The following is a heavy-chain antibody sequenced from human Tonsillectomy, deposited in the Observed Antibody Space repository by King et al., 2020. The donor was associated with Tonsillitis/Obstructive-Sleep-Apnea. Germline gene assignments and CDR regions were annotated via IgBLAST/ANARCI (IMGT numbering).Heavy chain of an antibody. CDR2: INHSGST. CDR3: ARGYPLPYYDFPVDLDY. J-gene: IGHJ4*02. D-gene: IGHD3-3*01. Sequence: VQLQQWGAGLLKPSETLSLTCAVYGGSFSGYYWSWIRQPPGKGLEWIGEINHSGSTNYNPSLKSRVTISVDTSKNQFSLKLSSVTAADTAVYYCARGYPLPYYDFPVDLDYWGQGTRVTVSS. V-gene: IGHV4-34*01. CDR1: GGSFSGYY.